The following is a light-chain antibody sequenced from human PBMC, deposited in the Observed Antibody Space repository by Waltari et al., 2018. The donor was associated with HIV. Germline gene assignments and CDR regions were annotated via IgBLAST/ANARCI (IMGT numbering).Light chain of an antibody. CDR3: QQYDNWLS. CDR2: GAS. V-gene: IGKV3-15*01. J-gene: IGKJ4*01. CDR1: QSVTSN. Sequence: VMTQSPATFSVSPGESATLSCRASQSVTSNLAWYQLKPGQAPRLLMYGASTRATGIPARFSGSGSGTEFTLTISSLQSEDFAVYVCQQYDNWLSFGGGTKVEIK.